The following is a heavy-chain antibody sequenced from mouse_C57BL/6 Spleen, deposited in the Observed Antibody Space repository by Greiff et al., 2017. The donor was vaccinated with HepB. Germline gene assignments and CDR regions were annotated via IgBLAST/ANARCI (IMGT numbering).Heavy chain of an antibody. CDR1: GYTFTDYY. CDR3: ARAYDYDDYYFDY. D-gene: IGHD2-4*01. CDR2: IYPGSGNT. Sequence: VQLQQSGAELVRPGASVKLSCKASGYTFTDYYINWVKQRPGQGLEWIARIYPGSGNTYYNEKFKGKATLTAEKSSSTAYMQLSSLTSEDSAVYFCARAYDYDDYYFDYWGQGTTLTVSS. J-gene: IGHJ2*01. V-gene: IGHV1-76*01.